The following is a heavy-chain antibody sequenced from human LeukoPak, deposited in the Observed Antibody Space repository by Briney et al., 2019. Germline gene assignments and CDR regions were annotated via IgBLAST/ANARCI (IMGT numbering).Heavy chain of an antibody. CDR3: ARGPYSSSVGTSIDY. D-gene: IGHD6-13*01. J-gene: IGHJ4*02. CDR1: GFTFSSYE. V-gene: IGHV3-48*03. CDR2: IAGGGNAI. Sequence: PGGSLRLSCAASGFTFSSYEMNWVRQAPGKGLECISYIAGGGNAIYYADSVRGRFTISRDNAKSSLHLQMNSLRAEDTAVYYCARGPYSSSVGTSIDYWGQDTLVTVSS.